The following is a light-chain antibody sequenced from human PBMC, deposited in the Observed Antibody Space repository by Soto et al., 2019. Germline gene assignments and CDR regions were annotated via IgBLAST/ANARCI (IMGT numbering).Light chain of an antibody. CDR2: LGS. Sequence: DIVMTHSPLSLPVTPGEPASISCRSSHSLLHSNGYNYLDWYLQKPGQSPQFLIYLGSNRASGVPDRFSGSGSGTDFTLKISRVEAEDVGVYYCMQALQTSITFGQGTRLEN. CDR1: HSLLHSNGYNY. J-gene: IGKJ5*01. CDR3: MQALQTSIT. V-gene: IGKV2-28*01.